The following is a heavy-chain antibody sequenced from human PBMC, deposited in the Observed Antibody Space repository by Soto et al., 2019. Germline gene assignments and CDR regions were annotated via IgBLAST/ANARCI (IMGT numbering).Heavy chain of an antibody. V-gene: IGHV1-8*01. J-gene: IGHJ5*01. CDR1: GYTFATYD. D-gene: IGHD2-21*01. CDR3: ARSDGYNFNWLDS. Sequence: QVQLVQSGAEVKTPGASVKVSCKASGYTFATYDINWVRQAPGQGLEWMGWMNPNSGNTGYAQKFQGRLTMTRDTTLSAAHMELSSLRNEETAVYYCARSDGYNFNWLDSWGQGTLVTVSA. CDR2: MNPNSGNT.